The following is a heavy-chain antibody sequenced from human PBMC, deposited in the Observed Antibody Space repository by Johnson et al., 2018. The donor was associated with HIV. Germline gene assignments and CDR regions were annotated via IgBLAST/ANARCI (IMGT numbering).Heavy chain of an antibody. CDR2: ISSIGTTM. CDR1: GFTFSDYY. J-gene: IGHJ3*02. CDR3: AREKLGSTEYDAFEI. Sequence: QVQLVESGGGLVKPGGSLRLSCAASGFTFSDYYMSWIRQAPGKGLEWVSSISSIGTTMYYADSVQGRFTISRNNVRNSLYLQMSSLRAADTAVYYCAREKLGSTEYDAFEIWGQGTMVTVSS. D-gene: IGHD4-17*01. V-gene: IGHV3-11*04.